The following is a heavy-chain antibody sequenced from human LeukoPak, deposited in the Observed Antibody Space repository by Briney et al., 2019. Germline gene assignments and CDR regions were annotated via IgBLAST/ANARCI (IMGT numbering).Heavy chain of an antibody. V-gene: IGHV3-48*03. Sequence: GGSLRLSCAASGFTFRSYEMSWVRQAPGKGLEWIAYIRSSGSNMYYADSVRGRFSISRENAKDSLYLQMNSLRAEDTAIYYCARDGLSGDQAFDAFDIWGQGTMVTVSS. CDR1: GFTFRSYE. CDR2: IRSSGSNM. CDR3: ARDGLSGDQAFDAFDI. J-gene: IGHJ3*02. D-gene: IGHD1-26*01.